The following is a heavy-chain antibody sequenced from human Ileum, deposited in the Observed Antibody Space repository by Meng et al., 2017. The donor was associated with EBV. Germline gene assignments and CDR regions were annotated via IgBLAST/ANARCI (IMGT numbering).Heavy chain of an antibody. J-gene: IGHJ4*02. D-gene: IGHD3-10*01. Sequence: QWPLLWRGPALVKPSGPLSLTCAVSGYSVSGSDWCSWVRQPPGKGLEWIGEVYHDGATNYHPSLKSRVTISLDKSKNEVNLHLNSLTAADTAVYFCARSSPIVRGLDYWGQGTLVTVSS. CDR1: GYSVSGSDW. V-gene: IGHV4-4*02. CDR2: VYHDGAT. CDR3: ARSSPIVRGLDY.